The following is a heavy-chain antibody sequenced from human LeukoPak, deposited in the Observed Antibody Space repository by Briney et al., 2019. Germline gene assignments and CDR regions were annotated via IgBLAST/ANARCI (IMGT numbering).Heavy chain of an antibody. Sequence: SETLSLTCTVSDDSISNYYWSWIRQPPGKGLEWIGHIYYSGSTNYNPSLKSRVTISVDTSKNQFSLKLSSVTAADTAVYYCARVYDSSGYPDDYWGQGTLVTVSS. CDR3: ARVYDSSGYPDDY. J-gene: IGHJ4*02. V-gene: IGHV4-59*01. CDR2: IYYSGST. CDR1: DDSISNYY. D-gene: IGHD3-22*01.